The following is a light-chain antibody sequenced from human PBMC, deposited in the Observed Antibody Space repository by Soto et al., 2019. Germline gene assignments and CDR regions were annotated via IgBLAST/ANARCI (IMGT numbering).Light chain of an antibody. J-gene: IGKJ5*01. CDR1: PSVTNF. CDR2: GAF. Sequence: GLTQSLTSKSCSRGERATLSCRASPSVTNFLAWYRQKPGQAPRRLIYGAFNRATGIPARFSGSGSGTDFTLTISSLVPEDAAVYYCRQRNVWPPVTFGQGTHLEIK. V-gene: IGKV3-11*01. CDR3: RQRNVWPPVT.